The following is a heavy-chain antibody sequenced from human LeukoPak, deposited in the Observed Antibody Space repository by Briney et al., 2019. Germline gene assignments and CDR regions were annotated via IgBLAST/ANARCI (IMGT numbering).Heavy chain of an antibody. J-gene: IGHJ4*02. CDR3: ANLAVTGPGDY. V-gene: IGHV3-74*01. CDR2: INSDGSTT. Sequence: PGGSLRLSCAASGFTFSSNWMHWVRQGPGKGLVWVSRINSDGSTTTCADSVKGRFTISRDNAKNTLYLQMNSLRAEDTAVYYCANLAVTGPGDYWGQGTLVTVSS. CDR1: GFTFSSNW. D-gene: IGHD6-19*01.